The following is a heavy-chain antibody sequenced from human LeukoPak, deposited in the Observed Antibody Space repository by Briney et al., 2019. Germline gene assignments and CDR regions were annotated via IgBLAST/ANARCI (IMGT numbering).Heavy chain of an antibody. V-gene: IGHV1-18*01. CDR1: GYTFTSYG. CDR2: ISAYNGNT. CDR3: ARDHYDSSGYYPKFDY. D-gene: IGHD3-22*01. Sequence: GASVKVSCKASGYTFTSYGIIWVRQAPGQGLEWMGWISAYNGNTNYAQKLQGRVTMTTDTSTSTAYMELRSLRSDDTAVYYCARDHYDSSGYYPKFDYWGQGTLVTVSS. J-gene: IGHJ4*02.